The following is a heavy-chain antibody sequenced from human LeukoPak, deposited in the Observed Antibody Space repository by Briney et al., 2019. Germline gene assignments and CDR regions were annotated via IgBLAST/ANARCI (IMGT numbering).Heavy chain of an antibody. J-gene: IGHJ6*02. CDR2: INHSGST. D-gene: IGHD3-16*01. CDR3: ARGHVGSYVYYYYYGMDV. Sequence: SETLSLTCAVYGGSFSGYYWSWIRQPPGRGLERIGEINHSGSTDYNPSFKSRVTISVDTSKNQFSLKLTSVTAADTAVYYCARGHVGSYVYYYYYGMDVWGQGTTVTVSS. CDR1: GGSFSGYY. V-gene: IGHV4-34*01.